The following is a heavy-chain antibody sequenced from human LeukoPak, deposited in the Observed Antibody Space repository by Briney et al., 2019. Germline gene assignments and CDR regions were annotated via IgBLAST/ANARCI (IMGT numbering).Heavy chain of an antibody. CDR2: INPSGGST. V-gene: IGHV1-46*01. CDR1: GYTFTSYY. Sequence: ASVKVSCKASGYTFTSYYMHWVRQAPGQGLEWMGIINPSGGSTSYAQKFQGRVTMTRDTSTSTVYMELSSLISEDTAVYYCARELGRGEQGGYYYYYGMDVWGQGTTVTVSS. J-gene: IGHJ6*02. CDR3: ARELGRGEQGGYYYYYGMDV. D-gene: IGHD1/OR15-1a*01.